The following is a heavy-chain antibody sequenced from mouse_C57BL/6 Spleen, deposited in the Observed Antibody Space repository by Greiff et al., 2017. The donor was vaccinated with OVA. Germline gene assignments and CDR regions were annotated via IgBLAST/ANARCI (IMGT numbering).Heavy chain of an antibody. CDR3: ARGSSGLNY. V-gene: IGHV1-9*01. Sequence: QVQLQQSGAELMKPGASVKLSCKATGYTFTGYWIEWVKQRPGHGLEWIGEILPGSGSTNYTVKFKGKATFPADTSSNTAYMQLSRLTTEDAAIYYCARGSSGLNYWGQGTTLTVSS. J-gene: IGHJ2*01. CDR2: ILPGSGST. D-gene: IGHD3-2*02. CDR1: GYTFTGYW.